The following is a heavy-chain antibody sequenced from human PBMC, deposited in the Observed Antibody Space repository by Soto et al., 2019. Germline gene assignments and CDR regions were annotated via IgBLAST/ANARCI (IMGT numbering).Heavy chain of an antibody. Sequence: EVQLVESGGGLVQPGGSLRLSCAASGFTVNSNYMSWVRQAPGKGLEWVSVIYSDGSTYYADSVKGRFIISRGNSNNSLYFQMTSMRAEDTAVYYCATLTKYYIFAGLDPWWGQGTLVNASS. D-gene: IGHD3-9*01. CDR1: GFTVNSNY. J-gene: IGHJ4*02. V-gene: IGHV3-66*01. CDR3: ATLTKYYIFAGLDPW. CDR2: IYSDGST.